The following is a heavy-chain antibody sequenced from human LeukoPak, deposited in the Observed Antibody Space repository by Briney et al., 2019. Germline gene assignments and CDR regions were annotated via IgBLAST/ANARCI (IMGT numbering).Heavy chain of an antibody. J-gene: IGHJ4*02. Sequence: SETLSLTCTVSGGSISSGGYYWSWIRQHPGKGLEWIGYIYYSGSTYYNPSLKSRVTISVDTSKNQFSLKLSSVTAADTAVYYCARGGGSGSREFGYWGQGTLVTVPS. V-gene: IGHV4-31*03. D-gene: IGHD1-26*01. CDR1: GGSISSGGYY. CDR3: ARGGGSGSREFGY. CDR2: IYYSGST.